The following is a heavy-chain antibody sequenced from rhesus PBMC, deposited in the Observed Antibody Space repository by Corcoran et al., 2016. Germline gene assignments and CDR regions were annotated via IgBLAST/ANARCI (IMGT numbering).Heavy chain of an antibody. D-gene: IGHD3-3*01. CDR1: GGSISDDYY. CDR3: ASFFLVDY. J-gene: IGHJ4*01. V-gene: IGHV4-106*01. Sequence: QVQLQESGPGLVKPSETLSLTCAVSGGSISDDYYWSWIRQPPGKGLEWIGYIYGSGGGNNYNPSLNNRVTISIDTSKNQFSLKLSSVTSADTAVYYCASFFLVDYWGQGVLVTVSS. CDR2: IYGSGGGN.